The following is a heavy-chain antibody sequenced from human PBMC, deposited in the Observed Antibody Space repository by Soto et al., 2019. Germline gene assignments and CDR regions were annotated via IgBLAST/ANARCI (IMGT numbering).Heavy chain of an antibody. CDR3: ARDLSGNTTPYFDL. Sequence: GGSLRLSCAASGFAFSSYWMHWVRQTPGKGPVWVSRIYNDGSRTGYADSVKGRFTISRDNAKNTLYLQMSSLTVEDTAVYYRARDLSGNTTPYFDLWGQGTLVTVSS. D-gene: IGHD1-7*01. J-gene: IGHJ4*02. CDR2: IYNDGSRT. CDR1: GFAFSSYW. V-gene: IGHV3-74*01.